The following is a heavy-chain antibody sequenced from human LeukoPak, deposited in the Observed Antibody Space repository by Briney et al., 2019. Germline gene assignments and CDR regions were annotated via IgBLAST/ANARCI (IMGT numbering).Heavy chain of an antibody. Sequence: SETLSLTCTVSGGSLGGNCWNWIRQSPESGLEWIGRIYGGRTKYNPSLMSRVTISFDTSKNQFSLNLRSVTAADTAVYYCARAGMTPYAFDMWGQGTLVTVSS. CDR3: ARAGMTPYAFDM. CDR1: GGSLGGNC. CDR2: IYGGRT. J-gene: IGHJ3*02. V-gene: IGHV4-59*08.